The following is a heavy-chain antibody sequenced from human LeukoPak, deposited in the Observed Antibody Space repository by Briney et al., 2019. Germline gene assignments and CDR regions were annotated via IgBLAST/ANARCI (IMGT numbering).Heavy chain of an antibody. CDR3: PKDRLGEYYYYYYYMDV. J-gene: IGHJ6*03. CDR2: IRYDGSNK. CDR1: GFTFSSYG. Sequence: GGSLRLSCAASGFTFSSYGMHWVRQAPGKGREWVAFIRYDGSNKYYADSVKGRFTISRDNSKNTLHLQMNSLSAADTAVYYCPKDRLGEYYYYYYYMDVWGKGTTVTISS. D-gene: IGHD3-10*01. V-gene: IGHV3-30*02.